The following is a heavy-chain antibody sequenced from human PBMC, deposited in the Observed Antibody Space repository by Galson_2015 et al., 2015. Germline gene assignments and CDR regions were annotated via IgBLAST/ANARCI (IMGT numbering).Heavy chain of an antibody. CDR1: GFTFSDYY. V-gene: IGHV3-11*06. CDR2: ISSSSSYT. Sequence: SLRLSCAASGFTFSDYYMSWIRQAPGKGLEWVSYISSSSSYTNYADSVKGRFTISRDNAKNSLYLQMNSLRAEDTAVYYCATDQSRYDILTGYSEFDYWGQGTLVTVSS. D-gene: IGHD3-9*01. J-gene: IGHJ4*02. CDR3: ATDQSRYDILTGYSEFDY.